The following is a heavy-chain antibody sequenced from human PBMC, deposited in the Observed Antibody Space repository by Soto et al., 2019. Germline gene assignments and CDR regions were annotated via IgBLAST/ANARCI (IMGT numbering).Heavy chain of an antibody. D-gene: IGHD4-17*01. CDR1: GGTFSSYA. CDR3: ARAQPYGGYPPYFYGMDV. Sequence: SVKVSCKASGGTFSSYAISWVRQAPGQGLEWMGGIIPIFGTANYAQKFQGRVTITADESTSTAYMELSRLRSEDTAVYYCARAQPYGGYPPYFYGMDVWGQGTTVTVSS. J-gene: IGHJ6*02. CDR2: IIPIFGTA. V-gene: IGHV1-69*13.